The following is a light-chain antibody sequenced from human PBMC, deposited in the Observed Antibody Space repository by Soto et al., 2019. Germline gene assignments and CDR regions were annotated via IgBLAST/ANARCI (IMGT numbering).Light chain of an antibody. Sequence: DIQMTPSPASPFASVRNRITIPSRASQSISSYLNWYQQKPGKAPKLLIYAASSLQSGVPSRFSGSGSGTDFTLTISSLQPEDFATYYCQQSYSTPPAFGQGTRLEIK. CDR3: QQSYSTPPA. CDR1: QSISSY. V-gene: IGKV1-39*01. CDR2: AAS. J-gene: IGKJ5*01.